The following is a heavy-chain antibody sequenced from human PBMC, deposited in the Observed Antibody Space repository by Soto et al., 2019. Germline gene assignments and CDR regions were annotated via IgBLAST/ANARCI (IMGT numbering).Heavy chain of an antibody. J-gene: IGHJ6*02. Sequence: SETLSLTCAFYCGSFIGYYWSWIRQPPGKGLEWIGEINHSGSTNYNPSLKSRVTISVDTSKNQFSLKLSSVTAADTAVYYCARVERDYGSGSYYNVGYYYYYGMDVWGQGTTVTV. CDR2: INHSGST. CDR1: CGSFIGYY. CDR3: ARVERDYGSGSYYNVGYYYYYGMDV. D-gene: IGHD3-10*01. V-gene: IGHV4-34*01.